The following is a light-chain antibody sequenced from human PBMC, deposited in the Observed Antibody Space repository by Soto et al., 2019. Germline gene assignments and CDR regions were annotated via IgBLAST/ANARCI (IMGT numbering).Light chain of an antibody. CDR1: QSLLQSNGYNY. V-gene: IGKV2-28*01. J-gene: IGKJ2*01. Sequence: DIVMTQSPLSLPVTPGEPASISCRSSQSLLQSNGYNYLDWYLQKPGQSPQLLIYLGSNRASGVPDRFSGSGSDTDFTLKISRVEAEDVGVYYCMQALQTPYTFGQGTKLEIK. CDR2: LGS. CDR3: MQALQTPYT.